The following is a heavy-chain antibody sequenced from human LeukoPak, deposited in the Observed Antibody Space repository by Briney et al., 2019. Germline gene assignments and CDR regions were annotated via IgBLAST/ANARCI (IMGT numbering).Heavy chain of an antibody. CDR2: INSGGCST. J-gene: IGHJ3*02. CDR1: GFTFSNSA. CDR3: AKARFSGYAFDAFDM. Sequence: GGSLRLSCAASGFTFSNSAMNWVRQAPGKGPEWVSVINSGGCSTFYADSVKGRFTISRDNSKNTLYLQMSSLRAEDTAVYYCAKARFSGYAFDAFDMWGQGTMVSVSS. V-gene: IGHV3-23*01. D-gene: IGHD3-22*01.